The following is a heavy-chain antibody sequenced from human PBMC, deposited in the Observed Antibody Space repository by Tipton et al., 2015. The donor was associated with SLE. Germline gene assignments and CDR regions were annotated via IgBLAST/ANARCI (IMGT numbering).Heavy chain of an antibody. D-gene: IGHD3-3*02. J-gene: IGHJ5*02. Sequence: TLSLTCAVYGGSFSGYYWNWIRQSPGKGLEWIGEINHRGGTNYNPSLQSRVTISVDRSKNQFSLKLTSVTAADTAVYYCARGPPFMEWERNWFDPWGQGTLVTVSS. V-gene: IGHV4-34*01. CDR3: ARGPPFMEWERNWFDP. CDR2: INHRGGT. CDR1: GGSFSGYY.